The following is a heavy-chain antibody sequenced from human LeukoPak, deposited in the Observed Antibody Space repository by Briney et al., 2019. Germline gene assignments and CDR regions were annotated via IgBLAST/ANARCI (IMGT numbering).Heavy chain of an antibody. V-gene: IGHV3-74*01. D-gene: IGHD6-13*01. CDR2: MNSDGSSI. CDR1: GFTFSPYR. Sequence: PGGSLRLSCAASGFTFSPYRMHWVRQGPGKGLVWVSGMNSDGSSIVYADSVKGRFTISRDNAKNTLYLQMNSLRAEDTAVYYCARGESSSWYDWGQGTLVTVSS. CDR3: ARGESSSWYD. J-gene: IGHJ4*02.